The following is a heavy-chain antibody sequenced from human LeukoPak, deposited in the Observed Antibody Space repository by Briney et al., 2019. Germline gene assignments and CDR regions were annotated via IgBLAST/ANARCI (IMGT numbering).Heavy chain of an antibody. Sequence: PSETLSLTCTVSGGSISTNSWSWIRQPPGKGLEWIGYIYSSGSTNYNPSLKSRVTISVDTSKNQFSLNLSSVTAADTAVYYCARRYGSGDYFDYWGQGTLVTVSS. J-gene: IGHJ4*02. V-gene: IGHV4-59*01. CDR1: GGSISTNS. CDR2: IYSSGST. D-gene: IGHD3-10*01. CDR3: ARRYGSGDYFDY.